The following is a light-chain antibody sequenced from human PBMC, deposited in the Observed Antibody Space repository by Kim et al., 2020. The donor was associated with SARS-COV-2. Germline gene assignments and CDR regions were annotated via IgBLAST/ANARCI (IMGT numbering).Light chain of an antibody. CDR1: QSVSTF. J-gene: IGKJ4*01. V-gene: IGKV1-5*03. CDR3: RQYDYYFT. CDR2: EAS. Sequence: LAASVGDRVTIACRASQSVSTFLAWYRQRPGHAPELLIYEASTLQSGAPSRFSGSGSGTDFTLTISSLQPDDFATYYCRQYDYYFTFGGGTKLEI.